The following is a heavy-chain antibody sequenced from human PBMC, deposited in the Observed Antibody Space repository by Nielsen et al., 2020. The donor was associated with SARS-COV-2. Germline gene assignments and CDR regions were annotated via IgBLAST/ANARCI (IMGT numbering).Heavy chain of an antibody. V-gene: IGHV1-18*01. CDR1: GYTFTNYG. CDR2: ISAYNGNT. J-gene: IGHJ6*02. D-gene: IGHD6-13*01. CDR3: ARDGRYGAAGMASSGYCYSYGMDV. Sequence: ASVKVSCKASGYTFTNYGVSWVRQAPGQGIEWIGWISAYNGNTDYAQSLKGRVTMTTDTSTRTAYMELRSLRSDDTAVYYCARDGRYGAAGMASSGYCYSYGMDVWGQGTTATVSS.